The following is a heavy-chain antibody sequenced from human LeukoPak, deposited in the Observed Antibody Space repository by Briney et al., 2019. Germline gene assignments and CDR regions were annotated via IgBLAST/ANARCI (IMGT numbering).Heavy chain of an antibody. V-gene: IGHV3-23*01. D-gene: IGHD3-22*01. CDR3: AKVLETYYHDSSGFGAFDI. J-gene: IGHJ3*02. Sequence: SGGSLRLSCAASGFTFTSYAMNWVRQAPGEGLEWVSAISGRGDSTYYADSVKGRFTISRDNSKNTLYLQMNSLRAEDTAVYYCAKVLETYYHDSSGFGAFDIWGQGTMVTVSS. CDR1: GFTFTSYA. CDR2: ISGRGDST.